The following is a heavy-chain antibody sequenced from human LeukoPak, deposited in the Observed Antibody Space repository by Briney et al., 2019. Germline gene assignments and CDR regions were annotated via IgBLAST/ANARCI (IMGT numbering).Heavy chain of an antibody. Sequence: SVKVSCRASDYTFTKYGLSWVRQTPGQGLEWMGWISTYNGNTIYAQKFQVRVTMTIDTSTSTAYMELRSLRSDDTAVYYCARTPRYDFWSGYSNWFDPWGQGTLVTVSS. V-gene: IGHV1-18*01. J-gene: IGHJ5*02. CDR2: ISTYNGNT. CDR1: DYTFTKYG. CDR3: ARTPRYDFWSGYSNWFDP. D-gene: IGHD3-3*01.